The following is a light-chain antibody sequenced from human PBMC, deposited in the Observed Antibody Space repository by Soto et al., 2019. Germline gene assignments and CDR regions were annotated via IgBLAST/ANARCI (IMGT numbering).Light chain of an antibody. CDR1: QGISSY. CDR3: QQFNNYPLT. V-gene: IGKV1D-13*01. Sequence: AIHLTHSPSSLSSSVGDRVTITCRASQGISSYLGWYQQKPGKAPKLLIYDASSLESGVPSRFSGSGSGTDFTLTISSLQPEDFATYYCQQFNNYPLTFGGGTKVDIK. CDR2: DAS. J-gene: IGKJ4*01.